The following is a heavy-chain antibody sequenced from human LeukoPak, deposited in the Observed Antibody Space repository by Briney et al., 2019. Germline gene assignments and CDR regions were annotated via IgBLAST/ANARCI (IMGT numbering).Heavy chain of an antibody. D-gene: IGHD3-22*01. V-gene: IGHV3-7*01. CDR1: GFNFSSYG. CDR3: ARDRYYYDSSGYYYYYYYYMDV. CDR2: IKQDGSEK. J-gene: IGHJ6*03. Sequence: PGGSLRLSCAASGFNFSSYGMSWVRQAPGKGLEWVANIKQDGSEKYYVDSVKGRFTISRDNAKNSLYLQMNSLRAEDTAVYYCARDRYYYDSSGYYYYYYYYMDVWGKGTTVTISS.